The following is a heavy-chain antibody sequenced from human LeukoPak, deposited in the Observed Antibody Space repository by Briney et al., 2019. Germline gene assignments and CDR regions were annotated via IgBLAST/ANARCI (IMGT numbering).Heavy chain of an antibody. CDR3: AREDYSSGNPTIDN. V-gene: IGHV3-21*01. D-gene: IGHD3-10*01. J-gene: IGHJ4*02. Sequence: GGSLRLYCAASGFTFRTYVMKWVRQAPGKGLEWVSSIGSSSSFMYYADSVRGRFTISRDNAKNSLYLQMNSLRAEDAAVYYCAREDYSSGNPTIDNWGQGTLVTVSS. CDR2: IGSSSSFM. CDR1: GFTFRTYV.